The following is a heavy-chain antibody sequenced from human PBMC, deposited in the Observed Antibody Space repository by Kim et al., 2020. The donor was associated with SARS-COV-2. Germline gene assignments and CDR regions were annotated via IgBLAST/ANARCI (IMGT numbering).Heavy chain of an antibody. CDR1: GFTFTGYA. V-gene: IGHV3-23*01. J-gene: IGHJ4*02. CDR3: MKGGWGSIWDH. Sequence: GGSLRLSCTTSGFTFTGYAMSWVRQAPGKGLEWVSSIDGRDGTTYYVDSVKGRFTISRDNSKNTLYLQMSTLRADDTAVYYCMKGGWGSIWDHWGQGTLVTVSS. D-gene: IGHD2-21*01. CDR2: IDGRDGTT.